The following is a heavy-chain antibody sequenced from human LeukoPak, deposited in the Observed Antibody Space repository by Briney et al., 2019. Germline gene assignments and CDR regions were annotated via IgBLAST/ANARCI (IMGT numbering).Heavy chain of an antibody. CDR1: VYTFTSYG. J-gene: IGHJ4*02. CDR3: GGVVRGANITPGDY. Sequence: ASVKVSCKASVYTFTSYGISWVRQAPGQGLEWMGWISAYNGNRNYAQKLQGRVTMTTDTSTSTAYMELRSLRSNDTALYYCGGVVRGANITPGDYGGEGNLVSVSS. D-gene: IGHD3-10*01. V-gene: IGHV1-18*01. CDR2: ISAYNGNR.